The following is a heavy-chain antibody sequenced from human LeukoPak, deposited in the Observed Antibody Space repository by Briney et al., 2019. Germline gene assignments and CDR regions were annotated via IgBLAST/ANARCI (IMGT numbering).Heavy chain of an antibody. D-gene: IGHD3-3*01. CDR3: ARRGRIFGVIIIGYFDY. J-gene: IGHJ4*02. Sequence: GGSLRLSCAASGFTFSSYWMSWVRQAPGKGLEWVANIEQEGSEKNYVDSVKGRFTISRDNAKNSLYLQMNSLRAEDTAVYYCARRGRIFGVIIIGYFDYWGQGTLVTVSS. CDR2: IEQEGSEK. CDR1: GFTFSSYW. V-gene: IGHV3-7*05.